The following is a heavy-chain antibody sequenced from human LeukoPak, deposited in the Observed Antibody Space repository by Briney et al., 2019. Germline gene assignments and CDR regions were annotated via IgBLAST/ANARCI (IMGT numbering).Heavy chain of an antibody. CDR1: GYTFISYD. J-gene: IGHJ4*02. D-gene: IGHD2-2*01. CDR2: MNPNSGNT. Sequence: ASVRVSCKVSGYTFISYDINWVRQATGQGLEWVGWMNPNSGNTGYAQKFQGRVTMTRSTSISTAYMELSRLTSEDTAVYYCARGYCSSTSCWYSDYWGLGTLVTVSS. CDR3: ARGYCSSTSCWYSDY. V-gene: IGHV1-8*01.